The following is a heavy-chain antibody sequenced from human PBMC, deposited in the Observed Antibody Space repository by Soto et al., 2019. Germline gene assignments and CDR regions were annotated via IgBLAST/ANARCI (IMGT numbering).Heavy chain of an antibody. CDR3: VKEGTYYYDSTGYYFDC. CDR2: SSSNGGST. D-gene: IGHD3-22*01. J-gene: IGHJ4*02. Sequence: GGSLRLSCSASGFTFSSYAMHWLRQAPWKGLEYFSASSSNGGSTYYADSVKGRYTISTDNSKNTLYLQMSSLRAEDTAVYYCVKEGTYYYDSTGYYFDCWGQGTWVTVSS. CDR1: GFTFSSYA. V-gene: IGHV3-64D*06.